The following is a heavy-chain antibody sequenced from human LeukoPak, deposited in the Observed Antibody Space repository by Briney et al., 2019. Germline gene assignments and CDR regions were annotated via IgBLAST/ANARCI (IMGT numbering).Heavy chain of an antibody. D-gene: IGHD4-11*01. CDR1: GYTFTSYH. J-gene: IGHJ4*02. CDR3: ARGISGGSTVTYFFDY. Sequence: GASVKVSCKSSGYTFTSYHIHWMRQAPGQGLEWMGIINPGSGTTTYAQKFQGRVTMTRDTSTSTVYMGLSSLRSEDTAVYYCARGISGGSTVTYFFDYWGQGTLVTVSS. V-gene: IGHV1-46*01. CDR2: INPGSGTT.